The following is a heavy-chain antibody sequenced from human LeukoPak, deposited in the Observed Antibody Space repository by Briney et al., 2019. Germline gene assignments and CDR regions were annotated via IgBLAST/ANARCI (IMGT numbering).Heavy chain of an antibody. J-gene: IGHJ4*02. CDR1: GYSISSGYY. CDR3: ARVSGDTFDY. V-gene: IGHV4-38-2*02. CDR2: IYHSGST. D-gene: IGHD2-21*01. Sequence: SETLSLTCTVSGYSISSGYYWGWIRQPPGKGLEWIGSIYHSGSTYYNPSLKSRVTISVDTSKNQFSLKLSSVTAADTAVYYCARVSGDTFDYWGQGTLVTVSS.